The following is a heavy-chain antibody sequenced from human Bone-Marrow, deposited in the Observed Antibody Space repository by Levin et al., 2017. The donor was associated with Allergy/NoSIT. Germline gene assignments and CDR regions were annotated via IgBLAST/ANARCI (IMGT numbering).Heavy chain of an antibody. D-gene: IGHD2-2*01. Sequence: GESLKISCAASGFTFNKYTMHWVRQAPGKGLEWVAVISYAGVNTYYADSVKGRFTISRDNSKNTLYLQMTSLRAEDMSVYYCARMDAGYCSSTSCFGYFYMDVWGTGTTVTVSS. CDR3: ARMDAGYCSSTSCFGYFYMDV. CDR1: GFTFNKYT. V-gene: IGHV3-30-3*01. J-gene: IGHJ6*03. CDR2: ISYAGVNT.